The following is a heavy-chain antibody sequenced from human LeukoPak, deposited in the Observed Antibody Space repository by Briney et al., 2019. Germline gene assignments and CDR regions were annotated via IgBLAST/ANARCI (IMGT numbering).Heavy chain of an antibody. CDR2: IMQDGSEK. D-gene: IGHD2-21*02. Sequence: GGSLRHSCVASGFTFSTYWMSWVRQAPGKGLERVANIMQDGSEKYYVGSVKGRFTIFRDNAKNSLYLQMNSLRAEDTAVYYCARRRGDPIDYWGQGTLVTV. V-gene: IGHV3-7*01. CDR1: GFTFSTYW. J-gene: IGHJ4*02. CDR3: ARRRGDPIDY.